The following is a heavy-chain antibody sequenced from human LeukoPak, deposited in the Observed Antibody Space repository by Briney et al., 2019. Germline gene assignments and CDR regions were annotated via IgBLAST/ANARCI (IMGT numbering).Heavy chain of an antibody. V-gene: IGHV4-4*07. CDR1: GGSISSYY. CDR3: AGSSGGDDAFDI. Sequence: SETLSLTCTVSGGSISSYYWSWVRQPAGKGLEGIGRIYASGNTNYNPSLKSRVTISVDTSKNQFSLKLSSVTAADTAVYYCAGSSGGDDAFDIWGQGTMVTVSS. J-gene: IGHJ3*02. D-gene: IGHD2-15*01. CDR2: IYASGNT.